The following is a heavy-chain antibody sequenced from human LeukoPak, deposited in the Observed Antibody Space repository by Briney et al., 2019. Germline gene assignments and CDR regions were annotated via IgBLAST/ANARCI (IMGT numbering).Heavy chain of an antibody. CDR3: ARAYDSSGYYPYYFDY. J-gene: IGHJ4*02. CDR2: IYTSGST. Sequence: PSETLSLTCTVSGGSISSYYWSWIRQPPGKGLEWIGRIYTSGSTNYNPSLKSRVTMSVDTSKNQFSLKLSSVTAADTAVYYCARAYDSSGYYPYYFDYWGQGTLVTVSS. CDR1: GGSISSYY. V-gene: IGHV4-4*07. D-gene: IGHD3-22*01.